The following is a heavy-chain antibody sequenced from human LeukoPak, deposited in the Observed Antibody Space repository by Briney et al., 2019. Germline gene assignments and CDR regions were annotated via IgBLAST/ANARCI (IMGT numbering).Heavy chain of an antibody. Sequence: SGTLSLTCAVSGGSISSSNWWSWVRQSPGKGLEWIGNIYYSGSTHYNPSLKSRVTISVDTSKNQFSLKLSSVTAADTAVYYCARLPYSSGWFDAFDIWGQGTMVTVSS. CDR2: IYYSGST. D-gene: IGHD6-19*01. V-gene: IGHV4-4*02. J-gene: IGHJ3*02. CDR1: GGSISSSNW. CDR3: ARLPYSSGWFDAFDI.